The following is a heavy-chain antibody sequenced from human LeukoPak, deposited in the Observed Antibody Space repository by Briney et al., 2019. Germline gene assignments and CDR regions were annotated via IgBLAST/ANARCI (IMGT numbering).Heavy chain of an antibody. CDR3: ARGDYVFDY. D-gene: IGHD3-16*01. Sequence: GGSLRLSCAASGFTFSSYAMSWVRQAPGKGPEWVSAISGSGGSTYYADSVEGRFTISRDNSKNTLYLQMNSLRAEDTAVYYCARGDYVFDYWGQGTLVTVSS. J-gene: IGHJ4*02. V-gene: IGHV3-23*01. CDR2: ISGSGGST. CDR1: GFTFSSYA.